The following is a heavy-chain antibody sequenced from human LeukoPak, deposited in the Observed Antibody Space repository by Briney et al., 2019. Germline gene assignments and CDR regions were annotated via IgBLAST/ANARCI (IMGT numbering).Heavy chain of an antibody. Sequence: SETLSLTCAVYGGSFSGYYWSWIRQPPGKGLEWIGEINHSGSTNYNPSLKSRVIISVDTSKNQFSLKLSSVTAADTAVYYCARVPNEGSGSYSFDYWGQGTLVTVSS. CDR3: ARVPNEGSGSYSFDY. CDR1: GGSFSGYY. J-gene: IGHJ4*02. V-gene: IGHV4-34*01. D-gene: IGHD3-10*01. CDR2: INHSGST.